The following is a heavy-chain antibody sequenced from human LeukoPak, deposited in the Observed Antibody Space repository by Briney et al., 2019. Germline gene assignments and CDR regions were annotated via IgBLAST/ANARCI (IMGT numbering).Heavy chain of an antibody. CDR1: GFTFSTYA. Sequence: GGSLRLSCATSGFTFSTYAMGWVRQAPGKGREWVSAISGSGGSTYYADSVKGRFTISRDNTKNTLYLQMNGLRAEDTDVCACANVPTVTRVHHGSASWGQGTLVTVSS. CDR2: ISGSGGST. D-gene: IGHD4-11*01. V-gene: IGHV3-23*01. J-gene: IGHJ5*02. CDR3: ANVPTVTRVHHGSAS.